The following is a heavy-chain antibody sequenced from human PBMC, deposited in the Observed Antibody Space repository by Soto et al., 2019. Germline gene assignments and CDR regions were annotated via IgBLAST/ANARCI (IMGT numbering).Heavy chain of an antibody. D-gene: IGHD2-15*01. CDR1: GGSISSGDYY. V-gene: IGHV4-30-4*01. CDR3: ARELGYCSGGSCLGWFDP. J-gene: IGHJ5*02. CDR2: IYYSGST. Sequence: QVQLQESGPGLVKPSQTLSLTCTVSGGSISSGDYYWSWIRQPPGKGLEWIGYIYYSGSTYYNPXXKSRVTMSVDXXTXQXXLKLSSVTAADTAVYYCARELGYCSGGSCLGWFDPWGQGTLVTVSS.